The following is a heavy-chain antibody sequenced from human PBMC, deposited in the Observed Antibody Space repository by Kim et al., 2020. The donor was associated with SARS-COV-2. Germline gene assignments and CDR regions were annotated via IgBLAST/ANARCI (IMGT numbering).Heavy chain of an antibody. V-gene: IGHV3-53*01. D-gene: IGHD1-26*01. Sequence: DSVKGRFTISGDNSKNTLYLQMNSLRAEDTAVYYCARGGGSYYKQYAFDIWGQGTMVTVSS. CDR3: ARGGGSYYKQYAFDI. J-gene: IGHJ3*02.